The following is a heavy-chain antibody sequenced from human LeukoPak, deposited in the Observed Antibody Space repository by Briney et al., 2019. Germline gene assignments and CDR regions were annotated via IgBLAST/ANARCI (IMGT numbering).Heavy chain of an antibody. D-gene: IGHD3-10*01. V-gene: IGHV3-48*03. J-gene: IGHJ5*02. Sequence: GGSLRLSCAASGFTFSSYEMNWVRQAPGKGLEWVSYISSSGSTIYYADSVKGRFTISRDNAKNSLYLQMNSLRAEDTAVYYCARDPYGSGSLSNWFDPWGQGTLVTVSS. CDR3: ARDPYGSGSLSNWFDP. CDR1: GFTFSSYE. CDR2: ISSSGSTI.